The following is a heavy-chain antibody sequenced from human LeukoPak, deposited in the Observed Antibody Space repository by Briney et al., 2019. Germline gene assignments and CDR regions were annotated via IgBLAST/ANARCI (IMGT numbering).Heavy chain of an antibody. J-gene: IGHJ4*02. CDR3: ARARYPGY. CDR2: IFHSGIT. CDR1: GYSISSGHF. D-gene: IGHD1-26*01. Sequence: SETLLLTCVVSGYSISSGHFWGWIRQPPGKGLEWIGDIFHSGITSYSPSLKSRVTISVDTSKNQFSLKLNSVTAADTAVYYCARARYPGYWGQGTLVTVSS. V-gene: IGHV4-38-2*01.